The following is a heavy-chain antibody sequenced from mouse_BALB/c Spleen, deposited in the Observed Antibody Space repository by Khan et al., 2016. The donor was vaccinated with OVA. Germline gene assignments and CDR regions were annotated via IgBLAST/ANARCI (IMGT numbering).Heavy chain of an antibody. D-gene: IGHD1-1*01. Sequence: QVQLQQSGAELVKAGASVKMSCKASGYTFTSYWMHWVKQRLGQGLEWFAETNPTNGRTYYTEKFKSKATLTVDKSSSTAYMLLSGPTFEDSAVYYCARMKKIVATYLDYWGQGTTLTVSS. J-gene: IGHJ2*01. CDR1: GYTFTSYW. CDR3: ARMKKIVATYLDY. CDR2: TNPTNGRT. V-gene: IGHV1S81*02.